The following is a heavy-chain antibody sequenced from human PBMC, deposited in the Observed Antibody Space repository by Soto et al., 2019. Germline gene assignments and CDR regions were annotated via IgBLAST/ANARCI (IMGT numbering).Heavy chain of an antibody. CDR1: GYTFTGYY. CDR2: INPNSGGT. CDR3: ARGDDYVWGSYRGIEY. J-gene: IGHJ4*02. D-gene: IGHD3-16*02. V-gene: IGHV1-2*02. Sequence: QVQLVQSGAEVKKPGASVKVSCKASGYTFTGYYMHWVRQAPGQGLEWMGWINPNSGGTNYAQKFQGRVTMTRDTTISPAYMELSRLRSDDTAVYYCARGDDYVWGSYRGIEYWGQGTLVTVSS.